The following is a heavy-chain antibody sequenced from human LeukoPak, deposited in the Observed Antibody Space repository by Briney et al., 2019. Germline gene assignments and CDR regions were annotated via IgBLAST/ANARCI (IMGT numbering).Heavy chain of an antibody. D-gene: IGHD3-22*01. CDR1: GFTFSFYW. J-gene: IGHJ3*02. CDR3: ARAREKYYYDSSGQGDAFEI. CDR2: INTDGSST. V-gene: IGHV3-74*01. Sequence: PGGSLRLSCAASGFTFSFYWMHWVRQAPGKGLVWVSHINTDGSSTSYADSVKGRFTISRDNAKNTLFLQMNSLRAEDTAVYYCARAREKYYYDSSGQGDAFEIWGQGTMVIVSS.